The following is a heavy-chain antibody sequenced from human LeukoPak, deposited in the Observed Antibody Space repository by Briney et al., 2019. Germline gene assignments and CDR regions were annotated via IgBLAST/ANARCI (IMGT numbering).Heavy chain of an antibody. CDR1: GYTFSSNY. CDR2: INPSGGST. V-gene: IGHV1-46*01. D-gene: IGHD3-22*01. Sequence: GASVKVSCKASGYTFSSNYIHWVRQAPGQGLEWMGIINPSGGSTTYAQKFQGRVTMTRDTSTSTVYMELSSLRSEDTAVYYCARAPYYDSSGSQFDYWGQGTLVTVSS. J-gene: IGHJ4*02. CDR3: ARAPYYDSSGSQFDY.